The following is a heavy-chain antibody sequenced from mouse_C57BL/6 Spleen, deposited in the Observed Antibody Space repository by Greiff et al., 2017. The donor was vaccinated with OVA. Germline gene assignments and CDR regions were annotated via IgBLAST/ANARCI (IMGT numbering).Heavy chain of an antibody. CDR3: ARQELGRGFAY. D-gene: IGHD4-1*01. V-gene: IGHV5-9*01. CDR1: GFTFSSYT. CDR2: ISGGGGNT. J-gene: IGHJ3*01. Sequence: EVMLVESGGGLVKPGGSLKLSCAASGFTFSSYTMSWVRQTPEKRLEWVATISGGGGNTYYPDSVKGRFTISRDNAKNTLYLQMSSLRSEDTALYYCARQELGRGFAYWGQGTLVTVSA.